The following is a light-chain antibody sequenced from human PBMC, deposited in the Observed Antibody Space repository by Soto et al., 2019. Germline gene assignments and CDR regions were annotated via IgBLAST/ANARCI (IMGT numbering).Light chain of an antibody. CDR1: QIISSW. J-gene: IGKJ1*01. Sequence: DIEMTQSTSTMFGLVGERVALPCRASQIISSWLAWYQQKPGKAPKVLIYKASTLKRGVPSRFCGSGAATEVTLPSSRLQPGAFATYYWQHHCSDSEAFGLGTKVDIK. CDR2: KAS. V-gene: IGKV1-5*03. CDR3: QHHCSDSEA.